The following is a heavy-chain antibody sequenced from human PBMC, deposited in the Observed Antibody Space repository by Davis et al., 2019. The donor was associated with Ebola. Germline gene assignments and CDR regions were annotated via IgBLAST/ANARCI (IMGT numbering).Heavy chain of an antibody. Sequence: GESLKISCKGSGYSFTTYWIGWVRQMPGKGLEWMGVVYPGDSESRYNPSFQGQVTISADKSPSTAYLQWNSLKASDSAMYYCATLVGSTGWYYFDYWGQGTLVTVSS. CDR2: VYPGDSES. CDR1: GYSFTTYW. CDR3: ATLVGSTGWYYFDY. V-gene: IGHV5-51*01. J-gene: IGHJ4*02. D-gene: IGHD6-19*01.